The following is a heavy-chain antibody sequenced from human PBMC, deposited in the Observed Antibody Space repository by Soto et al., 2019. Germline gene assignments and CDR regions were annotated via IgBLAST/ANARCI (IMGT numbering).Heavy chain of an antibody. D-gene: IGHD2-2*01. CDR1: GGTFSSYA. J-gene: IGHJ6*02. CDR2: IVPIFGTA. V-gene: IGHV1-69*13. CDR3: ARGGYCSSTSCYGGYYYYGMDV. Sequence: SVKVSCKASGGTFSSYAISWVRQAPGQGLERMGGIVPIFGTANYAQKFQGRVTITADESTSTAYMELSSLRSEDTAVYYCARGGYCSSTSCYGGYYYYGMDVWGQGTTVTVSS.